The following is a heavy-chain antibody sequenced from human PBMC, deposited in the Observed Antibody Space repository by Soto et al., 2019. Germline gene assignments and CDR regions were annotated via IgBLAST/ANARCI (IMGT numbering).Heavy chain of an antibody. Sequence: QVQLVQSGAEVKKPGSSVKVSCKASGGTFSSYAFSWVRQAPGQGLEWMGRIISLFGTTNYAQKFQGRVTITADESTSPAYMELSSLRSEDTAEYYCATFTSLYFDNWGQGTLVTVSS. CDR2: IISLFGTT. D-gene: IGHD3-10*01. V-gene: IGHV1-69*18. J-gene: IGHJ4*02. CDR1: GGTFSSYA. CDR3: ATFTSLYFDN.